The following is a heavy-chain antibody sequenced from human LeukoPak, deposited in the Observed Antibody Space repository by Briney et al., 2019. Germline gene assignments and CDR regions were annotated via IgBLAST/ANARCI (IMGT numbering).Heavy chain of an antibody. J-gene: IGHJ5*02. CDR3: AGSLLLWFGELSRFDP. CDR2: IYHSGST. D-gene: IGHD3-10*01. Sequence: SETLSLTCIVSGYSISSGYYWGWIRQPPGKGLEWIGTIYHSGSTYYNPSLKSRVTISVDTSKNHFSLKLSSVTAADTAVCYCAGSLLLWFGELSRFDPWGQGTLVTVSS. V-gene: IGHV4-38-2*02. CDR1: GYSISSGYY.